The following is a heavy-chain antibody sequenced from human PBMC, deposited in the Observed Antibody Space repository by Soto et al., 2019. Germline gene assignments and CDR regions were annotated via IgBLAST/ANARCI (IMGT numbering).Heavy chain of an antibody. V-gene: IGHV3-48*03. Sequence: PGGSLRLSCAASGFTFSSYEMNWVRQAPGKGLEWVSYISSSGSTIYYADSVKGRFTISRDNAKNSLYLQMNSLRAEDTAVYYCVRAGGSGWYDFDYWGQGTLVTVSS. J-gene: IGHJ4*02. CDR3: VRAGGSGWYDFDY. CDR1: GFTFSSYE. D-gene: IGHD6-19*01. CDR2: ISSSGSTI.